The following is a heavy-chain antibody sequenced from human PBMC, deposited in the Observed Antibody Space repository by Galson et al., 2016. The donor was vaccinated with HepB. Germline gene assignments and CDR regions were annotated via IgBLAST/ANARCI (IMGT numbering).Heavy chain of an antibody. Sequence: SETLSLTCRVSGGSVSSPTWWTWVRQSPGKGLEWIGESYHTGTTNYHPSLRRRVTISVDKSKNQFALRLASVTAADTAVYSCASKEWTSKSDYFYGLDVWGQGTTVIVSS. CDR1: GGSVSSPTW. CDR3: ASKEWTSKSDYFYGLDV. CDR2: SYHTGTT. V-gene: IGHV4-4*02. J-gene: IGHJ6*01. D-gene: IGHD3-3*01.